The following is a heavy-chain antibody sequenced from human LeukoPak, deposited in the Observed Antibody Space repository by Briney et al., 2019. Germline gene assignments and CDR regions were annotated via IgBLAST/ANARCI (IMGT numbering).Heavy chain of an antibody. CDR3: AREPGTTTIGGFDY. D-gene: IGHD1-1*01. CDR2: INHSGST. Sequence: SETLSLTCAVSGASISSSNYYWSWIRQPPGKGLEWIGEINHSGSTNYNPSLKSRVTISVDTSKNQFSLKLSSVTAADTAVYYCAREPGTTTIGGFDYWGQGTLVTVSS. V-gene: IGHV4-39*07. J-gene: IGHJ4*02. CDR1: GASISSSNYY.